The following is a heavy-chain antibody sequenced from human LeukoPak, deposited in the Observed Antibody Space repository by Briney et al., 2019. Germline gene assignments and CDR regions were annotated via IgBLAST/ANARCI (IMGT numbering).Heavy chain of an antibody. V-gene: IGHV3-53*01. CDR1: GFTVSSHY. CDR3: ATSGGDRSADAFDI. J-gene: IGHJ3*02. D-gene: IGHD2-21*02. Sequence: GGSLRLSCAASGFTVSSHYMSWVRQAPGKGLEWVSVLYSGSNTYYADSVKGRFTISRDNSKNTLYLQMNSLRAEDTAVYYCATSGGDRSADAFDIWGQGTMVTVSS. CDR2: LYSGSNT.